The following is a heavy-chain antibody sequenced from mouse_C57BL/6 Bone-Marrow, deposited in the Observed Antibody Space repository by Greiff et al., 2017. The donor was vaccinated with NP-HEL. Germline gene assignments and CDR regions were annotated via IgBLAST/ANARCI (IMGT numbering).Heavy chain of an antibody. CDR1: GYTFTSYW. V-gene: IGHV1-64*01. CDR3: ARDDTTVVGPDYFDY. J-gene: IGHJ2*01. D-gene: IGHD1-1*01. Sequence: QVQLQRPGAELVKPGASVKLSCKASGYTFTSYWMHWVKQRPGQGLEWIGMIHPNSGSTNYNEKFKSKATLTVDKSSSTAYMQLSSLTSEDSAVYYCARDDTTVVGPDYFDYWGQGTTLAVSS. CDR2: IHPNSGST.